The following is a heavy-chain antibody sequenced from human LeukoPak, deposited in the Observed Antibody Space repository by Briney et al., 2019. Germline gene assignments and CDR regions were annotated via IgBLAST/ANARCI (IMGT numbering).Heavy chain of an antibody. Sequence: SETLSLTCAVYGGSFSGYYWTWIRQTPEKGLEWIGEMNPSGSTNCNPSLKSRVTISVDTSKNQFSLKLSSVTAADTAVYYCARVNGLCDYWGQGTLVTVSS. CDR3: ARVNGLCDY. V-gene: IGHV4-34*01. CDR2: MNPSGST. J-gene: IGHJ4*02. CDR1: GGSFSGYY. D-gene: IGHD2-8*01.